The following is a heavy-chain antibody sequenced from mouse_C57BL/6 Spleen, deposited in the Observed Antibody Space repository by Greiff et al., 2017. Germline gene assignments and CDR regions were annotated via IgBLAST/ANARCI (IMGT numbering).Heavy chain of an antibody. CDR1: GYAFSSYW. J-gene: IGHJ2*01. CDR2: IYPGDGDT. CDR3: AREGDGSSDY. Sequence: QVQLKESGAELVKPGASVKISCKASGYAFSSYWMNWVKQRPGKGLEWIGQIYPGDGDTNYNGKFKGKATLTADKSSSTAYMQLSSLTSEDSAVYFCAREGDGSSDYWGQGTTLTVSS. D-gene: IGHD1-3*01. V-gene: IGHV1-80*01.